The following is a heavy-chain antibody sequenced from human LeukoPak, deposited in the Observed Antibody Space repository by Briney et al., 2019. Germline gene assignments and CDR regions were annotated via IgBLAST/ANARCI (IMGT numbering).Heavy chain of an antibody. CDR1: GFTFSSYA. CDR2: ISGSGGST. D-gene: IGHD3-22*01. CDR3: AKDWGYYYDSSGYYDAFDI. Sequence: GGSLRLSCAASGFTFSSYAMSWVRQAPGKGLEWVSAISGSGGSTYYADSVKGRFTISRDNSKNTLYLQMNSLRAEDTAVYYCAKDWGYYYDSSGYYDAFDIWGQGTMVTVSS. V-gene: IGHV3-23*01. J-gene: IGHJ3*02.